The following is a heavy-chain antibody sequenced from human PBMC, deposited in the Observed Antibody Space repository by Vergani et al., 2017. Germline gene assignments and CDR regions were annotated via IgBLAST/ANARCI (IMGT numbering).Heavy chain of an antibody. J-gene: IGHJ6*03. D-gene: IGHD2-2*01. CDR2: INHSGST. CDR1: GGSFSGYY. CDR3: ARGRLDFAGSSTIYYYMDV. Sequence: QVQLQQWGAGLFKPSETLSLTCAVYGGSFSGYYWSWIRQPPGKGLEWIGEINHSGSTNYNPSLKSRVTISVDTSRNQFSRKLSSVTAADTAVYYCARGRLDFAGSSTIYYYMDVWGKGTTVTVSS. V-gene: IGHV4-34*01.